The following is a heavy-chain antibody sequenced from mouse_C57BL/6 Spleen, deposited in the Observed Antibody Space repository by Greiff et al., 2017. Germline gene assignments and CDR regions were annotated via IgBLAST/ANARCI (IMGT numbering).Heavy chain of an antibody. CDR1: GYTFTSYW. D-gene: IGHD1-1*01. CDR3: ARRGNGSSPSWFAY. CDR2: IDPSDSYT. V-gene: IGHV1-50*01. J-gene: IGHJ3*01. Sequence: QVQLQQSGAELVKPGASVKLSCKASGYTFTSYWMQWVKQRPGQGLEWIGEIDPSDSYTNYNQKFKGKATLTVDTSSSTAYMQLSSLTSEDSAVYYCARRGNGSSPSWFAYWGQGTLVTVSA.